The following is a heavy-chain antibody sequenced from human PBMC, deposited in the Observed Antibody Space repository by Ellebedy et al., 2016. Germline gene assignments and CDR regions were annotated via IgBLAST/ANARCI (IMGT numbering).Heavy chain of an antibody. D-gene: IGHD3-10*01. CDR2: IDSDGST. CDR1: GFTFTTYW. V-gene: IGHV3-74*01. Sequence: GESLKISCAASGFTFTTYWMHWARQAPGKGPVWISRIDSDGSTTYADSVQGRFTISRDNAKNTLYLQMNSLRAEDTAIYYCAKGFPPNYYNSGGIDLYWGQGTMVTVSS. CDR3: AKGFPPNYYNSGGIDLY. J-gene: IGHJ4*02.